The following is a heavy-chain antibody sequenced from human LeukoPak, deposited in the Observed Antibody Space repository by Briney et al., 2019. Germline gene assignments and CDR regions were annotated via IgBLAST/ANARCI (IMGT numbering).Heavy chain of an antibody. CDR3: AKDSEYYYYYYMDV. CDR2: IRYDGSNK. CDR1: GFTFSSYG. J-gene: IGHJ6*03. Sequence: GGSLRLSCAASGFTFSSYGMHWVRQAPGKGLEWVAFIRYDGSNKYYADSVKGRFTISRDNSKNTLYLQMNSLGAEDTAVYYCAKDSEYYYYYYMDVWGKGTTVTVSS. V-gene: IGHV3-30*02.